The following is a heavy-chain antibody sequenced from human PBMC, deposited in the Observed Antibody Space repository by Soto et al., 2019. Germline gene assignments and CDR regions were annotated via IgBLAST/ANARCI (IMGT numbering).Heavy chain of an antibody. J-gene: IGHJ6*02. D-gene: IGHD2-21*02. CDR1: GFSLSTGGMG. CDR3: VHSHYSGDCRQWYSSHCYYSLDI. V-gene: IGHV2-5*02. Sequence: QITLKESGPTLVKPTQTLTLTCTFSGFSLSTGGMGVRWIRQPPGKALEWLALIYWDGDRRYRPSLISRLTITKDTSKNQMILTLTNMVTGDTATYNHVHSHYSGDCRQWYSSHCYYSLDIWGQGTTVTV. CDR2: IYWDGDR.